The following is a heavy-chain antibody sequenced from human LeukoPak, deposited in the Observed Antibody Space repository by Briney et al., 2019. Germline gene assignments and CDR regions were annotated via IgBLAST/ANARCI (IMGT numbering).Heavy chain of an antibody. V-gene: IGHV4-39*07. D-gene: IGHD6-19*01. J-gene: IGHJ5*02. CDR1: GGSISSTTYY. CDR2: INHSGST. CDR3: ARRQWLVRGKVALFDP. Sequence: SETLSLTCTVSGGSISSTTYYWAWIRQPPGKGLEWIGEINHSGSTNYNPSLKSRVIISVDTSKNQFSLKLSSVTAADTAVYYCARRQWLVRGKVALFDPWGQGILVTVSS.